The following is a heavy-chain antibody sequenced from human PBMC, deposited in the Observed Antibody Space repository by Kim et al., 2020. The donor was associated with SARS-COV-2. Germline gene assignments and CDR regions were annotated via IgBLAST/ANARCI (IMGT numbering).Heavy chain of an antibody. J-gene: IGHJ4*02. D-gene: IGHD2-2*01. Sequence: ASVKVSCKASVYTFTTYDMNWVRQAPGQGLEWMGWINTNTGNPTYAQGFTGRIVFSLDTSVSTAYLQISSLKAEDTAMYYCARGKGFCSSASCYGDYWGQGTLVTVSS. CDR2: INTNTGNP. CDR3: ARGKGFCSSASCYGDY. CDR1: VYTFTTYD. V-gene: IGHV7-4-1*02.